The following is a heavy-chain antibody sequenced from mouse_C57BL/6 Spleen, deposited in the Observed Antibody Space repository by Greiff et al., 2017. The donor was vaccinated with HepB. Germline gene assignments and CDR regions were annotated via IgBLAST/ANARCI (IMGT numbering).Heavy chain of an antibody. CDR3: RVSSYAMDY. Sequence: VKDRFTISRDDSQSMLYLQMNNLKTEDTAMYYCRVSSYAMDYWGQGTSVTVSS. J-gene: IGHJ4*01. V-gene: IGHV10-3*01.